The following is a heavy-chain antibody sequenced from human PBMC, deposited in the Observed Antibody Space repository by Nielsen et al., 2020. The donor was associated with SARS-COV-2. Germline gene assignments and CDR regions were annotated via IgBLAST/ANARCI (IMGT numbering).Heavy chain of an antibody. V-gene: IGHV3-21*01. CDR1: GFTFSSYS. D-gene: IGHD6-13*01. J-gene: IGHJ4*02. CDR2: ISSSSSYI. Sequence: VGSLRLSCAASGFTFSSYSMNWVRQAPGKGLEWVSSISSSSSYIYYADSVKGRFTISRDNAKNSLYLQMNSLRAEDTAVYYCAREKGVAAADYWGQGTLVTVSS. CDR3: AREKGVAAADY.